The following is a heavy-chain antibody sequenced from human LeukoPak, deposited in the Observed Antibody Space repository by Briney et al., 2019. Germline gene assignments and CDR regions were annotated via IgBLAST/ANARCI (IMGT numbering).Heavy chain of an antibody. CDR1: GYTFIGYY. J-gene: IGHJ4*02. D-gene: IGHD3-3*01. V-gene: IGHV1-2*02. CDR3: ARDPITIFGVVIARFDY. Sequence: ASVKVSCKASGYTFIGYYMHWVRQAPGQGLEWMGWINPNSGGTNYAQKFQGRVTMTRDTSISTAYMELSRLRSDDTAVYYCARDPITIFGVVIARFDYWGQGTLVTVSS. CDR2: INPNSGGT.